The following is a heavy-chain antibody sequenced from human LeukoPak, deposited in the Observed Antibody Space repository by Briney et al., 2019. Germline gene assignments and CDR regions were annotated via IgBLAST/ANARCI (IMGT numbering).Heavy chain of an antibody. V-gene: IGHV4-59*01. CDR3: AAQGRSHGSEY. D-gene: IGHD3-10*01. Sequence: SETLSLTCSVSGGSFEHYFWSWIRQSPGKGLEWIGYVYYSGSTDYSPSLKSRLTISADTSKNQFSLKLSSVTAADTAVYYCAAQGRSHGSEYWGQGTLVTVSS. J-gene: IGHJ4*02. CDR2: VYYSGST. CDR1: GGSFEHYF.